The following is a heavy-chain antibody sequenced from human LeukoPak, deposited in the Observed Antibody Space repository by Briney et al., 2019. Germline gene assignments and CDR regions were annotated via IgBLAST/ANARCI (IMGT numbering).Heavy chain of an antibody. CDR3: ARLMITMVRGAPREDYYYGMDV. CDR1: GFTFNTYA. V-gene: IGHV3-23*01. Sequence: GGSLRLSCAASGFTFNTYAMSWVRQAPGKGLEWVSAISGSGGSTYYADSVKGRFTISRDNSKNTLYLQMNSLRAEDTAVYYCARLMITMVRGAPREDYYYGMDVWGQGTTVTVSS. J-gene: IGHJ6*02. CDR2: ISGSGGST. D-gene: IGHD3-10*01.